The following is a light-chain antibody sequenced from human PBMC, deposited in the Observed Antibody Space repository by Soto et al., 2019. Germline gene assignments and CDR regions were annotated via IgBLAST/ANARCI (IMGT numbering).Light chain of an antibody. CDR2: AAS. Sequence: DIQMTQSPSSLSASVGDRVTITCRASQSIRNFLNWYQQKPGKAPKVLIYAASSLQSGVPSRFSGSGSGTDFTLTISSLQPEDSATYYCQQLNSYPLTFGGGTKVDIK. V-gene: IGKV1-39*01. J-gene: IGKJ4*01. CDR3: QQLNSYPLT. CDR1: QSIRNF.